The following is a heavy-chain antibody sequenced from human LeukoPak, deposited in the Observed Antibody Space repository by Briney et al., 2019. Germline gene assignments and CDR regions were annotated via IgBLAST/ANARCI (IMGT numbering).Heavy chain of an antibody. V-gene: IGHV4-59*01. CDR3: AREDGYLGYYYGMDV. CDR2: IYYSGST. CDR1: GGSISSYY. D-gene: IGHD5-24*01. Sequence: SETLSLTCTVSGGSISSYYWSWIRQPPGKGLEWIGNIYYSGSTNYNPSLKSRVTISVDTSKNQFSLKLSSVTAADTAVYYCAREDGYLGYYYGMDVWGQGTTVTVSS. J-gene: IGHJ6*02.